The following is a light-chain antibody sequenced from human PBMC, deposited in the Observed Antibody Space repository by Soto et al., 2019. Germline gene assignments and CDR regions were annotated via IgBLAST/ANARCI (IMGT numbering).Light chain of an antibody. V-gene: IGKV1-27*01. J-gene: IGKJ1*01. CDR1: QGISNY. CDR3: QKYNRAPWT. CDR2: VAS. Sequence: DIQMTQSPSSLSASVGDRVTITCRASQGISNYLAWYQQQPGKVPKLLIYVASTLQSGVPSRFSGSGSRTDFNLTISSLQPEDVAPYYCQKYNRAPWTFGQGTKVEIK.